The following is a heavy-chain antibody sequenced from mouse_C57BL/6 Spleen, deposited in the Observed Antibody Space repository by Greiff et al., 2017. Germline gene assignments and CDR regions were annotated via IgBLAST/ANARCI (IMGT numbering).Heavy chain of an antibody. CDR3: ARPNYGSSYLDY. J-gene: IGHJ2*01. CDR2: IYPRSGNT. V-gene: IGHV1-81*01. D-gene: IGHD1-1*01. Sequence: VKLVESGAELARPGASVKLSCKASGYTFTSYGISWVKQRTGQGLEWIGEIYPRSGNTYYNEKFKGKATLTADKSSSTAYMELRSLTSEDSAVYFCARPNYGSSYLDYWGQGTTLTVSS. CDR1: GYTFTSYG.